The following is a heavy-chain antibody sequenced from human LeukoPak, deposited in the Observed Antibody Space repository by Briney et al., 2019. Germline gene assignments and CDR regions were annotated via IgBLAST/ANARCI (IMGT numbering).Heavy chain of an antibody. Sequence: SETLSLTCTVSGDSVTSSSYSWGWIRQSPGKGLEWIGTIYYYGSTNYNPSLKSRITLSVDTSKNQFSLNLSSVTAADTAVFYCATLVRSGSYYWRWFDPWGQGTLVTVSS. CDR2: IYYYGST. V-gene: IGHV4-39*07. CDR1: GDSVTSSSYS. J-gene: IGHJ5*02. D-gene: IGHD1-26*01. CDR3: ATLVRSGSYYWRWFDP.